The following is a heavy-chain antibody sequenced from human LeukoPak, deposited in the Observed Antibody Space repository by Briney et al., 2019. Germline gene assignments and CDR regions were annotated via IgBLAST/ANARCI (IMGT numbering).Heavy chain of an antibody. Sequence: ASETLSLTCAVYGGSFSGYYWSWIRQPPGKGLEWIGEINHSGSTNYNPSLKSRVTISVDTSKNQFSLKLSSVTAADTAVYYCARGYWFDPWGQRTLVTVSS. J-gene: IGHJ5*02. CDR3: ARGYWFDP. CDR1: GGSFSGYY. CDR2: INHSGST. V-gene: IGHV4-34*01.